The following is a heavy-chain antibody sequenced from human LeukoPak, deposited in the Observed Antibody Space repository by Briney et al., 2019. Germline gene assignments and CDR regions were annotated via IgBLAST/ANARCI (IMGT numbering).Heavy chain of an antibody. J-gene: IGHJ3*02. V-gene: IGHV4-30-4*01. D-gene: IGHD4-17*01. CDR1: GGSIISDNYY. Sequence: SETLSLTCTVSGGSIISDNYYWSWIRQPPGKGLEWIGYIYYSGSTYYNPSLQSRLTISVDTSKNQFSLRLSSVTAADTAVYYCATARLQYGDYVGAFDIWGQGTMVPVSS. CDR2: IYYSGST. CDR3: ATARLQYGDYVGAFDI.